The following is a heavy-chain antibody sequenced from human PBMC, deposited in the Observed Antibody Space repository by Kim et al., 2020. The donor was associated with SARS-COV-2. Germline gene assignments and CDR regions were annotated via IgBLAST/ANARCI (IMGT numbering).Heavy chain of an antibody. CDR2: INHSGST. J-gene: IGHJ4*02. Sequence: SETLSLTCAVYGGSFSGYYWSWIRQPPGKGLEWIGEINHSGSTNYNPSLKSRVTISVDTSKNQFSLKLSSVTAADTAVYYCARRWLQFRIDYWGQGTLVTVSS. CDR3: ARRWLQFRIDY. CDR1: GGSFSGYY. D-gene: IGHD5-12*01. V-gene: IGHV4-34*01.